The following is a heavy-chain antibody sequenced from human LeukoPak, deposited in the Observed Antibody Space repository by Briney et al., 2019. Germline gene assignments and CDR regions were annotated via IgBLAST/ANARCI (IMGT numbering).Heavy chain of an antibody. Sequence: PGGSLRLSCAASGFTFSGSAMHWVRQASGKGLEWVGRIRSKANSYATAYAASVKGRFTISRDDSKNTAYLQMNSLKTEDTAVYYCSRHDEIGWSDDIWGQGTMVTVSS. J-gene: IGHJ3*02. CDR3: SRHDEIGWSDDI. D-gene: IGHD3-3*01. CDR1: GFTFSGSA. V-gene: IGHV3-73*01. CDR2: IRSKANSYAT.